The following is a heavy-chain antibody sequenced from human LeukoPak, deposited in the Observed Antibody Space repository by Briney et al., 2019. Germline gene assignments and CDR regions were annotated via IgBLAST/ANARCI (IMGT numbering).Heavy chain of an antibody. CDR1: GGSISSYY. V-gene: IGHV4-4*07. J-gene: IGHJ4*02. CDR3: ARQIAVAGNAGFAY. CDR2: IYTTGST. Sequence: SETLSLTCTVPGGSISSYYWTWIRQPAGTGLEWIGRIYTTGSTNYNPSLNSRVTMSVDTSKKQFSLKLSSVNAADTGVYYCARQIAVAGNAGFAYWGQGTLVTVSS. D-gene: IGHD6-19*01.